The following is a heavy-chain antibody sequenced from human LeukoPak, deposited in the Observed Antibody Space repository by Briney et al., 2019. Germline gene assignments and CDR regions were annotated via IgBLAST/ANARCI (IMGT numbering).Heavy chain of an antibody. D-gene: IGHD3-22*01. Sequence: QPGGSLRLSCAGSGITFRIYAMTWVRQAPGKGLEWVSAISGSGSMTYYADSVKGRFTISGDKSNNTLYLQMNSLRAEDTALYYCAKTGDYFDSTDYYRPDAFDIWGQGTMVTVSS. CDR2: ISGSGSMT. V-gene: IGHV3-23*01. CDR1: GITFRIYA. J-gene: IGHJ3*02. CDR3: AKTGDYFDSTDYYRPDAFDI.